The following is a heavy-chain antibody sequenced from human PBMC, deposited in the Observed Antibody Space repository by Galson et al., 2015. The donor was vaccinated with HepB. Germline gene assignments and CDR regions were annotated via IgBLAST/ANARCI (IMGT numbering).Heavy chain of an antibody. V-gene: IGHV1-3*01. CDR2: INAGNGDT. CDR3: AREPWGSFDY. CDR1: GYTFTRHA. D-gene: IGHD3-16*01. Sequence: SVKVSCKASGYTFTRHALHWVRQAPGQRLEWMGWINAGNGDTEYSKKFQGRFTISRDTSANTAYMELSSLRSEDTAVYYCAREPWGSFDYWGQGTLVTVSS. J-gene: IGHJ4*02.